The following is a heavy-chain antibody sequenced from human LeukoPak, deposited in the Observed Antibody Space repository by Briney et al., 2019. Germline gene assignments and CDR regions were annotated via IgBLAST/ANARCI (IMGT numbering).Heavy chain of an antibody. CDR3: ARLGLEYSSTMFDY. CDR1: GGSISSSDYY. V-gene: IGHV4-39*07. CDR2: IYYSGST. J-gene: IGHJ4*02. D-gene: IGHD6-6*01. Sequence: SETLSLTCTVSGGSISSSDYYWGWIRQPPGKGLEWIGSIYYSGSTYYNPSLKSRVTISVDTSKNQFSLKLRSVTAADTAVYYCARLGLEYSSTMFDYWGQGTLVTVSS.